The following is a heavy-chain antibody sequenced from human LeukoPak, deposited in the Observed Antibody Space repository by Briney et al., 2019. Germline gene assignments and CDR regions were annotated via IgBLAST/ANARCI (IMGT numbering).Heavy chain of an antibody. D-gene: IGHD3-22*01. J-gene: IGHJ4*02. CDR1: GFTFGDYA. V-gene: IGHV3-49*03. CDR3: TRVKDSSGRLFDY. Sequence: GGSLRLSCTASGFTFGDYAMSWFRQAPGKGLEWVGFIRSKAYGGTTEYAASVKGRFTISRVDSKSIAYLQMNSLKTEDTAVYYCTRVKDSSGRLFDYWGQGTLVTVSS. CDR2: IRSKAYGGTT.